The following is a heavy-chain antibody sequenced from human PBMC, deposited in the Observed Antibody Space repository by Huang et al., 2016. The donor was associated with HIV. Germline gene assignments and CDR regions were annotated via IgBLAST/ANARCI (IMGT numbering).Heavy chain of an antibody. Sequence: QVQLVESGGGVVQPGRSLRISCVASGFTFSRYGMHWVRQAPGKGREWVAVISYDAKTKYYADSVKGRFSSSRDNSKTTVYLQLNSLRLEDTAVYYCAKGGSAAAVLDFWGQGTLVTVSS. D-gene: IGHD6-13*01. J-gene: IGHJ4*02. V-gene: IGHV3-30*18. CDR1: GFTFSRYG. CDR3: AKGGSAAAVLDF. CDR2: ISYDAKTK.